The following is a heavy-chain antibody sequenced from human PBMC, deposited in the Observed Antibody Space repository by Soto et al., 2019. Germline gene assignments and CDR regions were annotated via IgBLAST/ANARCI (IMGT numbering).Heavy chain of an antibody. D-gene: IGHD2-15*01. CDR2: ISSGGSPI. CDR1: GFSFSDYY. V-gene: IGHV3-11*01. J-gene: IGHJ6*03. Sequence: QVQLVEYGGGLVKPGGSLRLSCAASGFSFSDYYMIWIRQAPGKGLARGSDISSGGSPIYYTDFVKGRLTISRDNAENSLYLQMNSLRAEDTGVYYCEIDPRSCIGGNCYSAGDYTYYDYMAFWGKGNRVTVSS. CDR3: EIDPRSCIGGNCYSAGDYTYYDYMAF.